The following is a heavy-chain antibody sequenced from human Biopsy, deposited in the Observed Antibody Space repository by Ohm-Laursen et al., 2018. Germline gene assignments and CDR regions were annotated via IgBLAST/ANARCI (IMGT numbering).Heavy chain of an antibody. CDR3: ARDGKRWDYSTYFSWHFDL. D-gene: IGHD4-11*01. Sequence: RSLRLSCAAPGFTFTSYAMHWVRQAPGKGLEWVAVISYDGSGEYYADSLQGRFIISRDNPKNTVDLQMNSLRAEDTTVYFCARDGKRWDYSTYFSWHFDLWGRGTLVTVSS. CDR1: GFTFTSYA. V-gene: IGHV3-30*03. CDR2: ISYDGSGE. J-gene: IGHJ2*01.